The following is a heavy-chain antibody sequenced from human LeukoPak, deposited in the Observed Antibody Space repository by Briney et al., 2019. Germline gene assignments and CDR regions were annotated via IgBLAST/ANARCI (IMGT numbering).Heavy chain of an antibody. CDR1: GGSVSSGSYY. D-gene: IGHD6-19*01. Sequence: PSETLSLTCTVSGGSVSSGSYYWSWIRQPPGKGLEWIGYIYYSGSTNYNPSLKSRVTISVDTSKNQFSLKLSSVTAADTAVYYCAGGNSRGWSRAVGYWGQGTLVTVSS. CDR2: IYYSGST. J-gene: IGHJ4*02. CDR3: AGGNSRGWSRAVGY. V-gene: IGHV4-61*01.